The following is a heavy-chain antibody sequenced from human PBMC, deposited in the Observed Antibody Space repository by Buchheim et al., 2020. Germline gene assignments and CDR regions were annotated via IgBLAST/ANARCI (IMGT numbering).Heavy chain of an antibody. CDR2: ISSDSSNI. V-gene: IGHV3-48*01. Sequence: EVHLVESGGGLVQPGGSLRLSCGASGFTFSNYSMNWVRQAPGKGLEWLSFISSDSSNIYYADSLKGRFTVSRDNAKNSLYLQMNGLRVENTAVYYCARDYYDTGAYYDLDSWGQGTL. CDR1: GFTFSNYS. J-gene: IGHJ5*01. D-gene: IGHD4/OR15-4a*01. CDR3: ARDYYDTGAYYDLDS.